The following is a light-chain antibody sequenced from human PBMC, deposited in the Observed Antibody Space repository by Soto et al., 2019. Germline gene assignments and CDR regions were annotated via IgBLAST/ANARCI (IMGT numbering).Light chain of an antibody. V-gene: IGLV2-8*01. J-gene: IGLJ1*01. CDR3: QSYESSSLSGFV. CDR2: EVY. Sequence: QSVLTQPPSASGSPGQSVTISCTGTDSDVGGYNFVSWYQQHPGRAPKLMIYEVYQRPSGVPDRFSGSKSGISASLAITGLQADDEADYYCQSYESSSLSGFVFGSGTKVTVL. CDR1: DSDVGGYNF.